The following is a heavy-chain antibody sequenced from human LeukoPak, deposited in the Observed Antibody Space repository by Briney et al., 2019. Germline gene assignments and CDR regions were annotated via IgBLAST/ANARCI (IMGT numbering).Heavy chain of an antibody. D-gene: IGHD3-22*01. J-gene: IGHJ4*02. Sequence: GASVTVSFKASVYTFTNFGISWVRHAPGQGLEWMGWISAYNGNPTYAQKLQGRVTVTTDTSTTTAYMELSSLTSDDTAVYFCARAGEGYYYDTSAYYYDYWGQGTLVTVSS. CDR3: ARAGEGYYYDTSAYYYDY. V-gene: IGHV1-18*01. CDR2: ISAYNGNP. CDR1: VYTFTNFG.